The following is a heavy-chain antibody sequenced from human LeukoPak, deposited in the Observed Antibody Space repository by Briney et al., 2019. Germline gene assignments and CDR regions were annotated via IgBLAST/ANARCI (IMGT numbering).Heavy chain of an antibody. Sequence: GGSLRLSCAASGFTFSSYAMSWVRQAPGKGLEWVSAISGSGGSTYYADSVKGRFTISRDNSKNTPYLQMNSLRAEDTAVYYCTKDHSSGYLNWFDPWGQGTLVTVSS. V-gene: IGHV3-23*01. CDR3: TKDHSSGYLNWFDP. J-gene: IGHJ5*02. CDR1: GFTFSSYA. D-gene: IGHD6-19*01. CDR2: ISGSGGST.